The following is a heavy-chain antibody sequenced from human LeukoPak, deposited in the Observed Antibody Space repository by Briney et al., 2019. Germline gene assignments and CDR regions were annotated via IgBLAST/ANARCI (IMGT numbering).Heavy chain of an antibody. CDR3: ARSQPGLGPAP. Sequence: GGSLRLSCAASGFTFSGFWMHWVRQAPGKGLVWVSCISFDGSDATYADSVKGRFTISRDNAKNTLHLQMDSLTVEDTAVYYCARSQPGLGPAPWGQGTLVTVSS. J-gene: IGHJ5*02. CDR1: GFTFSGFW. CDR2: ISFDGSDA. V-gene: IGHV3-74*01. D-gene: IGHD3/OR15-3a*01.